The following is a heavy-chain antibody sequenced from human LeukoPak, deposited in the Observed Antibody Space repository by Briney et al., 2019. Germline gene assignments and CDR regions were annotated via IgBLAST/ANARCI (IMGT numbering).Heavy chain of an antibody. CDR2: IYYSGST. D-gene: IGHD3-10*01. J-gene: IGHJ5*02. V-gene: IGHV4-31*03. CDR1: GGSISSGAYY. Sequence: SQTLSLTCTVSGGSISSGAYYWNWIRQHPGKGLEWIGYIYYSGSTYYNPSLKSRVTMSVDTSKNQFSLKLSSVTAADTAVYYCARSPSLSGSYLGVLSWFDPWGQGTLVTVSS. CDR3: ARSPSLSGSYLGVLSWFDP.